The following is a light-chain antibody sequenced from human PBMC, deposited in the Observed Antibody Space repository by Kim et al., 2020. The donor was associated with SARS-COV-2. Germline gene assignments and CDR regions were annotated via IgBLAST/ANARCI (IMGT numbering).Light chain of an antibody. CDR1: NSNIGPKA. J-gene: IGLJ3*02. Sequence: GQRVTISCFVSNSNIGPKAVKCNRHVPGTAPTLLIYSEDRRPSGVPDRFSGSKSGTSASLAICGLQSEDEAGYYCTTWDVSLDVHVFGGGTQLTVL. V-gene: IGLV1-44*01. CDR2: SED. CDR3: TTWDVSLDVHV.